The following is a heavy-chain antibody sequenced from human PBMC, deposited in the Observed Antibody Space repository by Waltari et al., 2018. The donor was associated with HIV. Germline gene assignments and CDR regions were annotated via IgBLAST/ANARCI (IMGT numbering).Heavy chain of an antibody. CDR2: ISGYNGDT. V-gene: IGHV1-18*01. J-gene: IGHJ4*02. CDR1: GYNFPTYG. D-gene: IGHD3-22*01. Sequence: QVPLLQSGAELWQPGAPLTVSCKAAGYNFPTYGITWRRQAPGQGLEWMGWISGYNGDTKYAQKVRGRVTMTTDTSTSTAYLEMGSLRFDDTAVYYCARDHYYGSSGYYSDYWGQGTLVTVSS. CDR3: ARDHYYGSSGYYSDY.